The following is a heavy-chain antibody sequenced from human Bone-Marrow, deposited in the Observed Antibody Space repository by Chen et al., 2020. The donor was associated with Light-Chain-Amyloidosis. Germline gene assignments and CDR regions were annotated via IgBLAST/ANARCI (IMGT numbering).Heavy chain of an antibody. Sequence: EVQLEQSGPEVKKPGESLKISCKGSGYTFPNYWIGWVRQMTGQGLEWMGVIYPDDSDARYSPSFEGQVTISADKSITTAYLQWRSLKASDTAMYYCARRRDGYNFDYWGQGTLVTVSS. V-gene: IGHV5-51*01. CDR3: ARRRDGYNFDY. J-gene: IGHJ4*02. CDR1: GYTFPNYW. D-gene: IGHD5-12*01. CDR2: IYPDDSDA.